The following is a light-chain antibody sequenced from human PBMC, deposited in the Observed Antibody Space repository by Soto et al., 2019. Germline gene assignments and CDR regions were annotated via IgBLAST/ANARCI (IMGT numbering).Light chain of an antibody. J-gene: IGKJ5*01. CDR3: QQRSNWPPIA. Sequence: SQSFSGYLARCRQKPGQAHRLLNDDAPNRATGIPARCSGSGSGTDFALTISSLEPEDFAVYYCQQRSNWPPIAFGQGTLLEIK. CDR1: QSFSGY. V-gene: IGKV3-11*01. CDR2: DAP.